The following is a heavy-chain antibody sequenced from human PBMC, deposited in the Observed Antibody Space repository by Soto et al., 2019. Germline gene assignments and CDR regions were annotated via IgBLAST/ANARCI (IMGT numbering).Heavy chain of an antibody. Sequence: EVQLVESGGGLVQPGRSLRLSCAASGFTFDDYAMHWVRQVPGKGLEWVSGISWSSGSIAYADSVKGRFTISRDNAKNSLYLQMSGLRTEDTALYYCAKDMGAGFGNLWMTMDVWGQGTTVTVSS. CDR3: AKDMGAGFGNLWMTMDV. V-gene: IGHV3-9*01. CDR2: ISWSSGSI. J-gene: IGHJ6*02. CDR1: GFTFDDYA. D-gene: IGHD3-10*01.